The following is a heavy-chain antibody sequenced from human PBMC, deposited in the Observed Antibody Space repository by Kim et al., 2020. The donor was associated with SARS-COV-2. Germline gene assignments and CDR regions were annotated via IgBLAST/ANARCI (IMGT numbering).Heavy chain of an antibody. CDR3: ATPTYCSSTSCYLPLAY. J-gene: IGHJ4*02. CDR1: GGSFSGYY. D-gene: IGHD2-2*01. V-gene: IGHV4-34*01. Sequence: SETLSLTCAVYGGSFSGYYWSWIRQPPGKGLEWIGEINHSGSTNYNPSLKSRVTISVDTSKNQFSLKLSSVTAADTAVYYCATPTYCSSTSCYLPLAYWGQGTLVTVSS. CDR2: INHSGST.